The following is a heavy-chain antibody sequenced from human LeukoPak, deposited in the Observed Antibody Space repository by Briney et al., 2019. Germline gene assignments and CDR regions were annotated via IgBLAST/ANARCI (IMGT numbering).Heavy chain of an antibody. D-gene: IGHD5-18*01. J-gene: IGHJ5*02. CDR1: GDSINSYY. V-gene: IGHV4-59*01. Sequence: PSETLSLTCTVSGDSINSYYWTWIRQAPGKGLEWIGYIYYTGSTNYSPSLKSRVSISIDPSKNQFSLKLTSVTAADTAVYYCATGRDTAWGPWGQGTLVTVSS. CDR3: ATGRDTAWGP. CDR2: IYYTGST.